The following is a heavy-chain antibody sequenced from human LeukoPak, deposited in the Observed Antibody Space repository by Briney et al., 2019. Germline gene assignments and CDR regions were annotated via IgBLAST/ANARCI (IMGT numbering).Heavy chain of an antibody. Sequence: GGSLRLSCAASGFTFSSYSMNWVRQAPGKALEWVSYISSSSSTIYYAGSVKGRFTTARDNAKNSLYRQMNSLRAEDTAVYYCARDLGWGTYSGFDYWGQGTLVTVSS. D-gene: IGHD2-8*02. CDR3: ARDLGWGTYSGFDY. V-gene: IGHV3-48*04. J-gene: IGHJ4*02. CDR2: ISSSSSTI. CDR1: GFTFSSYS.